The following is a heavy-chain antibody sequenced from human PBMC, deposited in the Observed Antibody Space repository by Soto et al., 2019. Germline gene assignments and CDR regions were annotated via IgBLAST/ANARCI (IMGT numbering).Heavy chain of an antibody. CDR2: IIPIFGTA. CDR3: ARERSSSPLVPPYFDY. D-gene: IGHD6-13*01. CDR1: GGTFSSYA. V-gene: IGHV1-69*13. Sequence: ASVKVSCKASGGTFSSYAISWVRQAPGQGLEWMGGIIPIFGTANYAQKFQGRVTITADESTSTAYMELSSLRSEDTAVYYCARERSSSPLVPPYFDYWRQGTLVTVSS. J-gene: IGHJ4*02.